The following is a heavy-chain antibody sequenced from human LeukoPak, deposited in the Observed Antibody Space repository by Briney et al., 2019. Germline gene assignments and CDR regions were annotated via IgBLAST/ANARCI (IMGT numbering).Heavy chain of an antibody. V-gene: IGHV4-34*01. CDR2: INHSGST. J-gene: IGHJ5*02. CDR1: GGSFSGYY. D-gene: IGHD3-10*01. Sequence: SETLSLTCAVYGGSFSGYYWSWIRQPPGKGLEWIGEINHSGSTNYNPSLKSRVTISVDTSKNQFSLKLSSVTAADTAVYYCARGSYSPFYGSGSYYRSWFDPWGQGTLVTVSS. CDR3: ARGSYSPFYGSGSYYRSWFDP.